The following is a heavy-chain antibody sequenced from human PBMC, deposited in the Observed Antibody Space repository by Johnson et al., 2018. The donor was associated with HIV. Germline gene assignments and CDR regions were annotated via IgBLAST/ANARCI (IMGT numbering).Heavy chain of an antibody. Sequence: VQLVESGGGVAPPGGSLRLSCEASGSTFDEYDMSWVRQAPGKGLEWVSGINWNGGTPGSADSVKNRFTISRDNAKNSLHLQMNSLRAEDTALYYCARATYYYDTSGYLTRPRAFDVWGQGTMGTVSS. J-gene: IGHJ3*01. CDR3: ARATYYYDTSGYLTRPRAFDV. D-gene: IGHD3-22*01. CDR1: GSTFDEYD. CDR2: INWNGGTP. V-gene: IGHV3-20*04.